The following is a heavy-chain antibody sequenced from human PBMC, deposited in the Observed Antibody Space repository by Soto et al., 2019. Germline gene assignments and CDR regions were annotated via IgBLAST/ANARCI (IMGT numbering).Heavy chain of an antibody. Sequence: QVHLVQSGAEVKKPGASVKVSCKGSGYTFTSYGITSVRQAPGQGLEWMGWISAHHGNTDHAQKLQGRVTVTSDPSPSTAYMELRSLRSDYTAVYYCARGRYGDYWGQGAMVTVSS. D-gene: IGHD3-16*01. J-gene: IGHJ4*02. CDR3: ARGRYGDY. V-gene: IGHV1-18*01. CDR2: ISAHHGNT. CDR1: GYTFTSYG.